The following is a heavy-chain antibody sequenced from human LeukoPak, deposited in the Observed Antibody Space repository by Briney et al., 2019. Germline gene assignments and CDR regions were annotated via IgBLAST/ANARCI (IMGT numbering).Heavy chain of an antibody. CDR1: GFTVSENY. CDR2: FYSGGDT. D-gene: IGHD2-21*02. J-gene: IGHJ4*02. Sequence: GGSLRLSCAGSGFTVSENYMSWVRQAPGKRLECVSVFYSGGDTYYADSVKGGFTISRDNSKNTLYLQMNSLRVEDTAVYYCTTAPPFCNGDCYSFDYWGQGTRVTVSS. V-gene: IGHV3-66*01. CDR3: TTAPPFCNGDCYSFDY.